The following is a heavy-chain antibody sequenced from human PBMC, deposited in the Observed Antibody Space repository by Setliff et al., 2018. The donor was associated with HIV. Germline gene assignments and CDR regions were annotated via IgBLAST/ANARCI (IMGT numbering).Heavy chain of an antibody. CDR2: INTNTGNP. CDR3: GRDRATKLDY. J-gene: IGHJ4*02. V-gene: IGHV7-4-1*02. CDR1: GYDFTSTA. Sequence: ASVKVSCKASGYDFTSTAINWVRQAPGQGLEWMGWINTNTGNPTYVQDFTGRFVFSLDTSVSTAYLQISSLKSDDTAVYYCGRDRATKLDYWGQGTLVTVSS.